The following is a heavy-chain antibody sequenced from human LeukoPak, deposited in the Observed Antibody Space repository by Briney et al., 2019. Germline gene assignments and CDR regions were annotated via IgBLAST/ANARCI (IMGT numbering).Heavy chain of an antibody. D-gene: IGHD3-16*01. Sequence: SQTLSLTCTVSGGSISSGGYYWSWIRQHPGKGLEWIGYIYYSGRTYYNPSLKSRVTISVDTSKNQFSLKLSSVTAADTAVYYCARDARGTGSNVWGSYRLDWFDPWGQGTLVTVSS. CDR2: IYYSGRT. J-gene: IGHJ5*02. CDR3: ARDARGTGSNVWGSYRLDWFDP. CDR1: GGSISSGGYY. V-gene: IGHV4-31*03.